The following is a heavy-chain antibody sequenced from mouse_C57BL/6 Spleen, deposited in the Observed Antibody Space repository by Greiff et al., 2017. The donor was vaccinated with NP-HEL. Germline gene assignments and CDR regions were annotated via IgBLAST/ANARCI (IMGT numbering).Heavy chain of an antibody. Sequence: EVMLVESEGGLVQPGSSMKLSCTASGFTFSDYYMAWVRQVPEKGLEWVANINYDGSSTYYLDSLKSRFIISRDNAKNILYLQMSSLKSEDTATYYCARAIARDSSGYPFYAMDYWGQGTSVTVSS. CDR1: GFTFSDYY. CDR2: INYDGSST. CDR3: ARAIARDSSGYPFYAMDY. V-gene: IGHV5-16*01. J-gene: IGHJ4*01. D-gene: IGHD3-2*02.